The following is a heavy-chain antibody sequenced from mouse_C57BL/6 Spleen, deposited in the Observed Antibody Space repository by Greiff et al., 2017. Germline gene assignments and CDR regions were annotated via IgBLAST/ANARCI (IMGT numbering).Heavy chain of an antibody. CDR2: IHPNSGST. V-gene: IGHV1-64*01. D-gene: IGHD2-3*01. CDR3: ARSQGYYSWFAY. CDR1: GYTFTSYW. Sequence: QVQLQQPGAELVKPGASVKLSCKASGYTFTSYWMHWVKQRPGQGLEWIGMIHPNSGSTNYNEKFKSKATLTVDKSSSTAYMQLSSLTSEGSAVYYCARSQGYYSWFAYWGQGTQVTVSA. J-gene: IGHJ3*01.